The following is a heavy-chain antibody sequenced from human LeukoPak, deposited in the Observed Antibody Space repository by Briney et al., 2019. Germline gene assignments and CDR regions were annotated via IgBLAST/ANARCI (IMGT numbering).Heavy chain of an antibody. CDR1: GDSISSGSYY. V-gene: IGHV4-61*02. CDR3: ARAPRAYNIRFDY. Sequence: SETLSLTCTVSGDSISSGSYYWSWIRQPAGKGLEWIGRVYTSGSTNYNPSLRSRVTISVDSSKNQFSLELNSVTAADTAVYYCARAPRAYNIRFDYWGQGTLVTVSS. D-gene: IGHD1-14*01. CDR2: VYTSGST. J-gene: IGHJ4*02.